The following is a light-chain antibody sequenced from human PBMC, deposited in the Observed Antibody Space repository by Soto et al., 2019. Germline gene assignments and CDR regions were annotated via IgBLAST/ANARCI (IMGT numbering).Light chain of an antibody. V-gene: IGKV3-20*01. Sequence: ETVLTQSPGTLSLSPGERATLSCRASQNVKTNSLTWYQQKPGRAPRLLIYGTTNRATGIPDRFSGSGSGTDFTLIISRLEPEDFAVYYSQQFDSPPQTFGQGTKLEIK. J-gene: IGKJ2*01. CDR2: GTT. CDR3: QQFDSPPQT. CDR1: QNVKTNS.